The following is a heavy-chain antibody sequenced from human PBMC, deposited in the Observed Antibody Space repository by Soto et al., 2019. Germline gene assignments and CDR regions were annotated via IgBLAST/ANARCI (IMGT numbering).Heavy chain of an antibody. D-gene: IGHD2-15*01. CDR2: TRNKANSYTT. CDR1: GFTFSDHF. V-gene: IGHV3-72*01. Sequence: PGGSLRISCAASGFTFSDHFMDWVRQAPGEGPGWVGRTRNKANSYTTEYAASVKGRFTISRDDSKNSLYLQMNSLKTEDTAVYYCAREHRSGPYYYGLDVWGRGTTVTVSS. CDR3: AREHRSGPYYYGLDV. J-gene: IGHJ6*02.